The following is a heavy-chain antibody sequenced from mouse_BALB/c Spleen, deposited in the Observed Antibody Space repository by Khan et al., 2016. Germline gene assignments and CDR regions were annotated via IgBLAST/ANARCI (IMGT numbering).Heavy chain of an antibody. V-gene: IGHV2-6-7*01. CDR1: GFSLTGYG. J-gene: IGHJ4*01. CDR3: ARVGGDY. CDR2: IWGDGST. Sequence: QVQLKESGPGLVAPSQSLSITCTVSGFSLTGYGVNWVRQPPGKGLAWLGMIWGDGSTDYNSALKSSLSISKDNSKSPVFLKMNSLQTDDTARYYCARVGGDYWGQGTSVTVSS. D-gene: IGHD3-3*01.